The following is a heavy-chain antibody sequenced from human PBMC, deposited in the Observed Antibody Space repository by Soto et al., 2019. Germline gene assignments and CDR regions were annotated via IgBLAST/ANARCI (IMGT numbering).Heavy chain of an antibody. CDR2: IDWDDDK. CDR1: GCSLSTRGVR. D-gene: IGHD2-21*01. Sequence: SGPTLVNLTHTLTLTCTFSGCSLSTRGVRVSWIRQPPGKALEWLARIDWDDDKFYSTSLKTRLTISKDTSKNQVVLTMTNMDPVDTATYYCAGIGDTFFDYWGQGTRVTVSS. J-gene: IGHJ4*02. CDR3: AGIGDTFFDY. V-gene: IGHV2-70*04.